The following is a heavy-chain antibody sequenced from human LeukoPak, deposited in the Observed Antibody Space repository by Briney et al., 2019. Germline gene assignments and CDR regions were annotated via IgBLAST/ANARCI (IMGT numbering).Heavy chain of an antibody. J-gene: IGHJ4*02. Sequence: KVSCKASGGTFSSYTISWVRQAPGQGLEWMGRIIPILGIANYAQKFQGRVTITADKSTSTAYMELSSLRSEDTAVYYCAIPMVRGVITPFDYWGQGTLVTVSS. CDR2: IIPILGIA. V-gene: IGHV1-69*02. CDR1: GGTFSSYT. D-gene: IGHD3-10*01. CDR3: AIPMVRGVITPFDY.